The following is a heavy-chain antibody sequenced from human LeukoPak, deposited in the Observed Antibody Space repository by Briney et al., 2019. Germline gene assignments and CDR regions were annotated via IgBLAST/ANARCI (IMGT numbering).Heavy chain of an antibody. J-gene: IGHJ6*02. V-gene: IGHV4-30-4*01. CDR2: IYYSGST. CDR1: GGSISSGDYY. Sequence: PSQTLSLTCTVSGGSISSGDYYWRWIRQPPGKGLEWIGYIYYSGSTYYNPSLKSRLTISIDTSKSQFSLKLSSVTAADTAVYYCARALMVTSDYYGMDVWGQGTTVTVSS. CDR3: ARALMVTSDYYGMDV. D-gene: IGHD2-8*01.